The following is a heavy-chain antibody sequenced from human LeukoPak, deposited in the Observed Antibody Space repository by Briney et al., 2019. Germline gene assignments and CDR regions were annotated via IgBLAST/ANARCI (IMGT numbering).Heavy chain of an antibody. V-gene: IGHV3-23*01. CDR3: AKVSGLAARSKRNTLNWFDP. J-gene: IGHJ5*02. Sequence: PGGSLRLSCAASGFTFSSYAMSWVRQAPGKGLEWVSAISGSGGSTYYADSVKGRFTISRDKSKNTLYLQMNSLRAEDTAVYYCAKVSGLAARSKRNTLNWFDPWGQGTLVTVSS. D-gene: IGHD6-6*01. CDR2: ISGSGGST. CDR1: GFTFSSYA.